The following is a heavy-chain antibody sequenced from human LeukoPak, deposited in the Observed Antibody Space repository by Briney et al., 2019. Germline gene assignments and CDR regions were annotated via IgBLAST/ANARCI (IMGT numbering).Heavy chain of an antibody. CDR1: GYTFTGYY. CDR3: ARMRAPLIIGVAAYYYGMDV. V-gene: IGHV1-18*04. D-gene: IGHD6-19*01. CDR2: ISAYNGNT. Sequence: ASVKVSCKASGYTFTGYYMHWVRQAPGQGLEWMGWISAYNGNTNYAQKLQGRVTMTTDTSTSTAYMELRSLRSDDTAVYYCARMRAPLIIGVAAYYYGMDVWGQGTTVTVSS. J-gene: IGHJ6*02.